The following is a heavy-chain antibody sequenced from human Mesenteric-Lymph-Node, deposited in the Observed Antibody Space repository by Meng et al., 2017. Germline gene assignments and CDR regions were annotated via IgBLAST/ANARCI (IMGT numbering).Heavy chain of an antibody. D-gene: IGHD3-10*01. V-gene: IGHV3-23*01. CDR2: ISGNGGST. CDR3: AKGSTYYYGSGSYTYFDY. J-gene: IGHJ4*02. Sequence: GESLKISCAASGFTFSSYAITWVRQAPGKGLEWVSGISGNGGSTYHADSVKGRFTISRDNSKNTLYLQMNSLRAEDTAVYYCAKGSTYYYGSGSYTYFDYWGQGTLVTVSS. CDR1: GFTFSSYA.